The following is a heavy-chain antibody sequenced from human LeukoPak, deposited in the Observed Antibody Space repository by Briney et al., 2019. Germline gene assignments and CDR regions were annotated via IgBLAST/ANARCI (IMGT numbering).Heavy chain of an antibody. CDR1: GFTFSSYW. CDR3: ARGGYYDSSGYYVNY. CDR2: IKHDGSET. D-gene: IGHD3-22*01. V-gene: IGHV3-7*01. Sequence: GGSLRLSCAASGFTFSSYWMNWVRQAPGKGLEWVANIKHDGSETYYVDSVKGRFTISRDNAGNSLYLQMNSLRAEDTAVYYCARGGYYDSSGYYVNYWGQGTLVTVSS. J-gene: IGHJ4*02.